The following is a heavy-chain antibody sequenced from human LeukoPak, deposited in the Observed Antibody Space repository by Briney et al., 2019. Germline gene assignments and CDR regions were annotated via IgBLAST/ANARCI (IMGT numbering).Heavy chain of an antibody. CDR2: ISAYNGNT. CDR1: GGTFSSYA. Sequence: GASVKVSCKASGGTFSSYAISWVRQAPGQGLEWMGWISAYNGNTNYAQKFQGRVTMTRDTSISTAYMELSRLRSDDTAVYYCGSSGEDDDYWGQGTLVTVSS. CDR3: GSSGEDDDY. D-gene: IGHD3-22*01. V-gene: IGHV1-18*01. J-gene: IGHJ4*02.